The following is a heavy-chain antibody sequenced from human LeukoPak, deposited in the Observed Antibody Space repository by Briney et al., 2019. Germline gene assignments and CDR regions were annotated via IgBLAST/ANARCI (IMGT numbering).Heavy chain of an antibody. CDR2: IYTSGST. D-gene: IGHD2-2*01. V-gene: IGHV4-4*07. CDR3: AREYCSSSSCFHYSYCYFMDV. CDR1: AGSISNYY. Sequence: PSETLSLTCTVSAGSISNYYWSWIRQPAGKGLEWIGRIYTSGSTNYNPSLESRVTMSVDTSKNQFSLKLTSVTAADTAVYYSAREYCSSSSCFHYSYCYFMDVWGKGTKVTVSS. J-gene: IGHJ6*04.